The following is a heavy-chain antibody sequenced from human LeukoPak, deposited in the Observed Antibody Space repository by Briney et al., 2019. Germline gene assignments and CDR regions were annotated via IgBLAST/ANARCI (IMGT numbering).Heavy chain of an antibody. CDR1: GFTFSTYA. J-gene: IGHJ4*02. Sequence: GGSLRLSCAASGFTFSTYAMSWVRQAPGKGLEWVSGISRSGFDTPYADSVKGRFTVSRDNSRNTLYLQMNSLRVEDTAIYYCARKDSGHNPFDFWGQGTLVTVSS. CDR2: ISRSGFDT. V-gene: IGHV3-23*01. D-gene: IGHD1-14*01. CDR3: ARKDSGHNPFDF.